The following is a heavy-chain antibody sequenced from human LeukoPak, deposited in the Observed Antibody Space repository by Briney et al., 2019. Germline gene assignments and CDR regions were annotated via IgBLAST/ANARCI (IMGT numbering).Heavy chain of an antibody. CDR1: GGSISRYY. V-gene: IGHV4-59*01. CDR3: AREKRGPPHWYFDL. D-gene: IGHD3-10*01. CDR2: IYYSGSN. J-gene: IGHJ2*01. Sequence: PWEALSLTWTVSGGSISRYYGRWGRQPPGERLGWVGYIYYSGSNNYNPSLKRRVTIPVDTSKAHFSLKLSSLTAAATAVYYCAREKRGPPHWYFDLWGRGTLVTVSS.